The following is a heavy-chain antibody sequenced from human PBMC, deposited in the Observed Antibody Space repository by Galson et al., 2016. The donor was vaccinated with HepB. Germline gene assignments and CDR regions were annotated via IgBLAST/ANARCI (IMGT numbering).Heavy chain of an antibody. Sequence: SLRLSCAASGFSFNSYSMSWVRQAPGRGLEWVSPISRSSTYIYYADSVEGRFTISRDNARDSLYLQMSGLRAEDTAVYYCARDWSGSWRFDYWGQGTLVTVSS. CDR2: ISRSSTYI. V-gene: IGHV3-21*01. J-gene: IGHJ4*02. CDR1: GFSFNSYS. D-gene: IGHD6-13*01. CDR3: ARDWSGSWRFDY.